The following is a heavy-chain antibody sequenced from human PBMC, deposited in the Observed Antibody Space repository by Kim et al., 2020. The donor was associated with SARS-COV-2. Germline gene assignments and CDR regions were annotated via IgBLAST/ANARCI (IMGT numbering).Heavy chain of an antibody. D-gene: IGHD6-13*01. CDR1: GGTFSSYA. J-gene: IGHJ5*02. CDR2: IIPIFGTA. V-gene: IGHV1-69*13. CDR3: ARALHPNSSSRRGFFDP. Sequence: SVKVSCKASGGTFSSYAISWVRQAPGQGLEWMGGIIPIFGTANYAQKFQGRVTITADESTSTAYMELSSLRSEDTAVYYCARALHPNSSSRRGFFDPWGQGTLVTVSS.